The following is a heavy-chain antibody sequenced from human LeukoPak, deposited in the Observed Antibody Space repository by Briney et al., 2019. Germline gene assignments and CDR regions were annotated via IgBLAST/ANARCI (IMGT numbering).Heavy chain of an antibody. CDR1: GGSISNYY. V-gene: IGHV4-59*01. J-gene: IGHJ3*02. CDR2: MHDSGST. Sequence: SETLSLTCTVSGGSISNYYWSWIRQPPGKGLEWIGYMHDSGSTNYNPSLKSRVTISVDTSKNQFSLKLSSVTAADTAVYYCARGLNYYGSGSYDAFDIWGQGTMVTVSS. CDR3: ARGLNYYGSGSYDAFDI. D-gene: IGHD3-10*01.